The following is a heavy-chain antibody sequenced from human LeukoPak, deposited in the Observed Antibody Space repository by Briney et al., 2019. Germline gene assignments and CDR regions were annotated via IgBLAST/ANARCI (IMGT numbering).Heavy chain of an antibody. CDR2: FKNKTDGGTT. Sequence: GALTPSPAAPGFTFRKALIDLVRQAPGKGLEWVGRFKNKTDGGTTDYAAPVKGRFTISRDDSKNTLYLQMNSLKTEDTAVYYCTTGDMVRGVIDNYYFDYWGQGTLVTVSS. CDR3: TTGDMVRGVIDNYYFDY. V-gene: IGHV3-15*01. J-gene: IGHJ4*02. CDR1: GFTFRKAL. D-gene: IGHD3-10*01.